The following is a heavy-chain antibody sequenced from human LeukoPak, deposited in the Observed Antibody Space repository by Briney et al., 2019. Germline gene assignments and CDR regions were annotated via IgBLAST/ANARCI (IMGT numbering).Heavy chain of an antibody. CDR1: GFTFSSYA. V-gene: IGHV3-30-3*01. D-gene: IGHD3-22*01. Sequence: GGSLRLSCAASGFTFSSYAMSWVRQAPGKGLEWVAVISYDGSNKYYADSVKGRFTISRDNSKNTLYLQMNSLRAEDTAVYYCARESYYYDSSGPLDYWGQGTLVTVSS. J-gene: IGHJ4*02. CDR2: ISYDGSNK. CDR3: ARESYYYDSSGPLDY.